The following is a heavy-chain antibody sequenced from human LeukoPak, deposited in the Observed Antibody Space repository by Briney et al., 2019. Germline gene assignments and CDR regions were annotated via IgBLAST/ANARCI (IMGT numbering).Heavy chain of an antibody. Sequence: SETLSLTCTVSGGSISDSREYWGWMRQPPGRGLEWIGSIYYSGDTYYNPSLKSRVTVSMDTSKTLSSLRLSSVTVADTAVYYCARGAVTTYAFDIWGQGTMVTVSS. CDR1: GGSISDSREY. CDR3: ARGAVTTYAFDI. V-gene: IGHV4-39*01. D-gene: IGHD4-17*01. CDR2: IYYSGDT. J-gene: IGHJ3*02.